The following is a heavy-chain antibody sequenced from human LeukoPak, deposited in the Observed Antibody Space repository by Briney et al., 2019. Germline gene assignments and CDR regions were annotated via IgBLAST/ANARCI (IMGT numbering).Heavy chain of an antibody. J-gene: IGHJ4*02. CDR2: IIPIFGTA. CDR1: GGTISSYA. CDR3: ARERGYCSGGSCYSLDY. D-gene: IGHD2-15*01. Sequence: ASVKVSCKASGGTISSYAISWVRQAPGQGLEWMGGIIPIFGTANYAQKFQGRVTITADESTSTAYMELSSLRSEDTAVYYCARERGYCSGGSCYSLDYWGQGTLVTVSS. V-gene: IGHV1-69*01.